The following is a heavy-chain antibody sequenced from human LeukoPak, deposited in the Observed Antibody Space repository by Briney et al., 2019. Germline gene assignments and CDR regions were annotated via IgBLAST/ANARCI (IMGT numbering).Heavy chain of an antibody. J-gene: IGHJ6*03. CDR2: IKQDGSEK. Sequence: GGSLRLSCAASGFTFRSYWMSWVRQAPGKGLEWVANIKQDGSEKYYVGSVRGRFTISRDNAKNSLYLQMNSLRAEDTAVYYCARDYGGYYYYYMDVWGKGTTVTVSS. D-gene: IGHD3-16*01. V-gene: IGHV3-7*01. CDR1: GFTFRSYW. CDR3: ARDYGGYYYYYMDV.